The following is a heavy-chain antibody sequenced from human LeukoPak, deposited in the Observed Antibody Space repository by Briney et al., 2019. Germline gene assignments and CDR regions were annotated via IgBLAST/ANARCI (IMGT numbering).Heavy chain of an antibody. CDR1: GFTVRSYG. CDR3: AKDLGISGTVAWVDY. V-gene: IGHV3-23*01. J-gene: IGHJ4*02. D-gene: IGHD1/OR15-1a*01. CDR2: ISGSGGST. Sequence: GGSLRLSCAASGFTVRSYGMSWVRQAPGKGLEWVSAISGSGGSTYYADSVKGRFTISRDNSKNTLYLQMNSLRAEDTAVYYCAKDLGISGTVAWVDYWGQGTLVTVSS.